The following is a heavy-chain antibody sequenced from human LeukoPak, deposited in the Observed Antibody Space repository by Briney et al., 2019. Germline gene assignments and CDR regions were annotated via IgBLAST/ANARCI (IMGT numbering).Heavy chain of an antibody. CDR2: IRYDGSNK. D-gene: IGHD3-22*01. V-gene: IGHV3-30*02. CDR1: GFTFSSYG. Sequence: GGSLRLSCAAFGFTFSSYGMHWVRQAPGKGLEWVAFIRYDGSNKYYADSVKGRFTISRDNSKNTLYLQMSSLRAEDTAVYYCAKDPVPGGYIDYWGQGTLVTVSS. CDR3: AKDPVPGGYIDY. J-gene: IGHJ4*02.